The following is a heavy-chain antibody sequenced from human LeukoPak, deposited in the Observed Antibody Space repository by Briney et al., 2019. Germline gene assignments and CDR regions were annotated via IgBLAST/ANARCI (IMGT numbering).Heavy chain of an antibody. CDR3: ARVRYYYDSSGSQYNWFDP. CDR1: GGSISSYY. J-gene: IGHJ5*02. Sequence: SETLSLTCTVSGGSISSYYWSWIRQPPGKGLEWIGYIYYSGSTNYNPSLKSRVTTSVDTSKNQFSLKLSSVTAADTAVYYCARVRYYYDSSGSQYNWFDPWGQGTLVTVSS. CDR2: IYYSGST. D-gene: IGHD3-22*01. V-gene: IGHV4-59*01.